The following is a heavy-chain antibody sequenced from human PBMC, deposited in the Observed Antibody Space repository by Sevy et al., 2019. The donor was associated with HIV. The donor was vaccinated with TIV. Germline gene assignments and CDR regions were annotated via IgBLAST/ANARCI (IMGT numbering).Heavy chain of an antibody. CDR2: ISKDGNIK. CDR1: GFTFSRYG. J-gene: IGHJ4*02. Sequence: GGSLRLSCAASGFTFSRYGIHWVRQAPGKGLEWVAVISKDGNIKYYADSAKGRFTISRDNSKNTLYLQMNSLRPEDTAFYYCAKPLTSNHDGSGYFYSVFDYWDQGTLVTVSS. D-gene: IGHD3-22*01. V-gene: IGHV3-30*18. CDR3: AKPLTSNHDGSGYFYSVFDY.